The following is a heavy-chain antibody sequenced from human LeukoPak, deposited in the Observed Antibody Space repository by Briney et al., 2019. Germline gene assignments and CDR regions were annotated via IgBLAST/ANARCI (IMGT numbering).Heavy chain of an antibody. Sequence: GRSLRLSCAASGFTFDDYAMYWVRQAPGKGLEWVSGISWSSGSIGYADSVKGRFTISRDNAKNSLYLQMNSLRAEDTAVYYCARLYDDCTRSTCLWYFDYWGQGTLVTVPS. D-gene: IGHD2/OR15-2a*01. V-gene: IGHV3-9*01. CDR3: ARLYDDCTRSTCLWYFDY. CDR2: ISWSSGSI. J-gene: IGHJ4*02. CDR1: GFTFDDYA.